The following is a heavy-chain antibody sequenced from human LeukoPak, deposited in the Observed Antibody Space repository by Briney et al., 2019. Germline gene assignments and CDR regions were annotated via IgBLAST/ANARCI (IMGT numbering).Heavy chain of an antibody. V-gene: IGHV3-66*01. J-gene: IGHJ4*02. CDR1: GFTVSSNY. Sequence: GGSLRLSCAASGFTVSSNYMSLVRQAPGKGLEWVSVIYSGGSTYYADSVKGRFTISRDNSKNTLYLQMNSLRAEDTAVYYCARAKGYSGYERYFDYWGQGTLVTVSS. D-gene: IGHD5-12*01. CDR2: IYSGGST. CDR3: ARAKGYSGYERYFDY.